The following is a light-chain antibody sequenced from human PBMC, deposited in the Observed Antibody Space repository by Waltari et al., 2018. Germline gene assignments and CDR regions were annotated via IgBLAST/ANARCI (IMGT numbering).Light chain of an antibody. Sequence: QSALTQPASVSGSPGQSITISCTGTSSDIGDYNFVSWYQHHPGEAPKLVIYDVTKRPSGISHRVSGSKSGHTAALTISGLQAEDEANYVCASYTSCDSFVVFGGGTKLTVL. CDR1: SSDIGDYNF. CDR2: DVT. CDR3: ASYTSCDSFVV. J-gene: IGLJ2*01. V-gene: IGLV2-14*03.